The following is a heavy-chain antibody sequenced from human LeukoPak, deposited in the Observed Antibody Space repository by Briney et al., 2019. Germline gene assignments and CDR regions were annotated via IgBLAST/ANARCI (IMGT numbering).Heavy chain of an antibody. V-gene: IGHV4-34*01. Sequence: PSETLSLTCAVYGGSFSGYYWSWIRQPPGKGLEWIGEINHSGSTNYNPSLKSRVTISVDTSKNQFSLKLSSVTAADTAVYYCARGGKWNYVFLDYWGQGTLVTVSS. CDR3: ARGGKWNYVFLDY. CDR1: GGSFSGYY. D-gene: IGHD1-7*01. J-gene: IGHJ4*02. CDR2: INHSGST.